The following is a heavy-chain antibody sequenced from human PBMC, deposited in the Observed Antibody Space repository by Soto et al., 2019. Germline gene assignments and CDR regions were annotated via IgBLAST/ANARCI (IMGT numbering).Heavy chain of an antibody. Sequence: QVQLVESGGGVVQPGRSLRLSCAASGFTFSSYGMHWVRQAPGKGLEWVAVISYDGSNKYYADSVQGRFTISRDNSKNTLYLQMNILRAEDTAVYYCEKYIACGSSWYDYYYYGMDVWGQGTTVTVSS. J-gene: IGHJ6*02. V-gene: IGHV3-30*18. CDR3: EKYIACGSSWYDYYYYGMDV. CDR2: ISYDGSNK. CDR1: GFTFSSYG. D-gene: IGHD6-13*01.